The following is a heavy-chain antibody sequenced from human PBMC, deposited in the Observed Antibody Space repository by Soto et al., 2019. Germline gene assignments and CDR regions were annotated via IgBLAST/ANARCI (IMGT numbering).Heavy chain of an antibody. J-gene: IGHJ4*02. CDR3: ARDFGMVVTAIPFDY. D-gene: IGHD2-21*02. CDR1: GYTFTSYG. Sequence: ASVKVSCKASGYTFTSYGISWVRQAPGQGLEWMGWISAYNGNTNYAQKLQGRVTMTTDTSTSTAHMELRSLRSDDTAVYYCARDFGMVVTAIPFDYWGQGTLVTVSS. CDR2: ISAYNGNT. V-gene: IGHV1-18*01.